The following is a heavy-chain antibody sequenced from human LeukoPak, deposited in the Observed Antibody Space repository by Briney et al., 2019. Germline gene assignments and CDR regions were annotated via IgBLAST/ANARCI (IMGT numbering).Heavy chain of an antibody. D-gene: IGHD5-24*01. J-gene: IGHJ4*02. V-gene: IGHV3-74*01. CDR1: GFTFSSYW. CDR3: ARDGADRDGYNWELDY. Sequence: QPGGSLRLSCAASGFTFSSYWMHWVRQAPGKGLVWVSRINNDGSSTSYADSVKGRFTISRDNARNTLYLQMNSLRAEDTAVYYCARDGADRDGYNWELDYWGQGTLVTVSS. CDR2: INNDGSST.